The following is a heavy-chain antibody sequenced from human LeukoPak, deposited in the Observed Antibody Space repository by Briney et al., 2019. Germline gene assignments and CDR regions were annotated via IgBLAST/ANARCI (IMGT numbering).Heavy chain of an antibody. CDR2: IYPGDSYT. D-gene: IGHD5-12*01. CDR1: GYSFTTYW. CDR3: AGSYSGYDYLDY. J-gene: IGHJ4*02. V-gene: IGHV5-51*01. Sequence: HGESLKISCKGSGYSFTTYWIGWVRQMPGKGLEWMGIIYPGDSYTNYSPSFQGHVTISADKSISTAYLQWSSLKASDTAMYYCAGSYSGYDYLDYWGQGTLVTVSS.